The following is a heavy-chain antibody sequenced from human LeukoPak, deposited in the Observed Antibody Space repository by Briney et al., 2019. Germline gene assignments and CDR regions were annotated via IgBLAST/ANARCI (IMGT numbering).Heavy chain of an antibody. CDR3: ARGLQYYDFWSGYYYFDY. D-gene: IGHD3-3*01. CDR1: GFTFSSYS. CDR2: ISSSSSYI. Sequence: PGGSLRLSCAASGFTFSSYSMNWVRQAPRKGLEWVSSISSSSSYIYYADSVKGRFTISRDNAKNSLYLQMNSLRAEDTAVYYCARGLQYYDFWSGYYYFDYWGQGTLVTVSS. J-gene: IGHJ4*02. V-gene: IGHV3-21*01.